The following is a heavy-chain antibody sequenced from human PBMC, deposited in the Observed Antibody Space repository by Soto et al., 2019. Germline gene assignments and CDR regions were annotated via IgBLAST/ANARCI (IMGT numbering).Heavy chain of an antibody. CDR1: GYTFTNYG. D-gene: IGHD3-9*01. V-gene: IGHV1-18*01. CDR3: ARDLTPGLVDH. J-gene: IGHJ4*02. Sequence: ASVKVSCKASGYTFTNYGISWVRQAPGQGLEWMGWISAYNGNTNYAQKLQGRVTMTTDTSTSTAHMELRSLRSDDTAVYYCARDLTPGLVDHWGQGTLVTVSS. CDR2: ISAYNGNT.